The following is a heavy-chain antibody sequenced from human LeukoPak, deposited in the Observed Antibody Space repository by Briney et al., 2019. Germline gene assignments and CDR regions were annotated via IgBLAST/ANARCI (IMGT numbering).Heavy chain of an antibody. CDR2: TSYSGDRQ. D-gene: IGHD3/OR15-3a*01. V-gene: IGHV3-30-3*01. CDR3: ARELSLSSDFWTGPFDS. CDR1: GFTFSDYP. Sequence: GGSLRLSCSASGFTFSDYPMHWVRQAPGKGLEWVTATSYSGDRQSYADSVRGRFTISRDNSKNTLLLQMESLRPEDTAVYYCARELSLSSDFWTGPFDSWGQGTLVTVSS. J-gene: IGHJ4*02.